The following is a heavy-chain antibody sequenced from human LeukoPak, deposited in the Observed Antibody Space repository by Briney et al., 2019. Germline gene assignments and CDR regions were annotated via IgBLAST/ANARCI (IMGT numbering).Heavy chain of an antibody. V-gene: IGHV3-15*01. D-gene: IGHD3-3*01. CDR3: TTGIKIFGVFDY. CDR2: IKSKTDGGTA. J-gene: IGHJ4*02. CDR1: GFIFSNAW. Sequence: GGSLRLSCAASGFIFSNAWMSWVRQAPGKGLEWVGRIKSKTDGGTADYAAPVKGRFTISRDDSKNTLYLQMNSLKTEDTAVYYCTTGIKIFGVFDYWGQGTLVTVSS.